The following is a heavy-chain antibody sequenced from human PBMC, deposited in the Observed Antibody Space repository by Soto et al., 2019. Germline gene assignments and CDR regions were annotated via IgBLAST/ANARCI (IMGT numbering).Heavy chain of an antibody. CDR3: VKVGTSTTYYYYGMDV. D-gene: IGHD4-4*01. Sequence: SGGSLRLSCSASGFTFSSYAMHWVRQAPGKGLEYVSAISSDGGSTYYADSVKGRFTISRDNSKNTLYLQMSSLRAEDTAVYYCVKVGTSTTYYYYGMDVWGQGTTVTVSS. V-gene: IGHV3-64D*08. CDR1: GFTFSSYA. J-gene: IGHJ6*02. CDR2: ISSDGGST.